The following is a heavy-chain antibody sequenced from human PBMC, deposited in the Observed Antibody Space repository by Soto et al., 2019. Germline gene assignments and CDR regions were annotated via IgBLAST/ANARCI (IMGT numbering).Heavy chain of an antibody. Sequence: PGGSLRLSCAACGFTVSGNYMSWARQAPGKGLEWVSVIYSGGSTYYADSVKGRFTISRDNSKNTLYLQMNSLRAEDTAAYYCARGDYDYGDYDDYYYLGMDVWGQGATVSVS. V-gene: IGHV3-53*01. D-gene: IGHD4-17*01. CDR3: ARGDYDYGDYDDYYYLGMDV. J-gene: IGHJ6*02. CDR2: IYSGGST. CDR1: GFTVSGNY.